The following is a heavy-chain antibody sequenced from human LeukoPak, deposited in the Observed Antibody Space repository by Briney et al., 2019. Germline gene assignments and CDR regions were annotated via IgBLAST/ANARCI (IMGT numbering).Heavy chain of an antibody. CDR2: ISAYNGNT. V-gene: IGHV1-18*01. CDR3: ARSGGDIVVVPAATTFDY. CDR1: GYTFTSYG. D-gene: IGHD2-2*01. J-gene: IGHJ4*02. Sequence: GASVKVSCKASGYTFTSYGISWVRQAPGQGLEWMGWISAYNGNTNYAQKLQGRVTMTTDTSTSTAYMELRSLRSDDTAVYYCARSGGDIVVVPAATTFDYWGQGTLVTVSS.